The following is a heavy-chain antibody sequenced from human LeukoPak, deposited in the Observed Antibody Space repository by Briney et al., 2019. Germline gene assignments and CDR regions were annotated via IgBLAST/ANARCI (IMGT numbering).Heavy chain of an antibody. CDR2: IYYSGST. D-gene: IGHD2-2*01. V-gene: IGHV4-39*07. CDR1: GGSISSSSYY. CDR3: ARGGSYCSSTSCRTIDY. J-gene: IGHJ4*02. Sequence: SETLSLTCTVSGGSISSSSYYWGWIRQPPGKGLEWIGSIYYSGSTYYNPSLKSRVTISVDTSKNQFSLKLSSVTAADTAVYYCARGGSYCSSTSCRTIDYWGQGTLVTVSS.